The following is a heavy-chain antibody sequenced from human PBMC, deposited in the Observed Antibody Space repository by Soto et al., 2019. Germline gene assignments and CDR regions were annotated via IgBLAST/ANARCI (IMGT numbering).Heavy chain of an antibody. Sequence: GGSLRLSCAASGFTFSSYAMHWVRQTPGKGLEWVAVISYDGSNKYYADSVKGRFTISRDNSKNTLYLQMNSLRAGDTAVFYCAREYELYAILYYFDYWGQGTLVTVSS. CDR3: AREYELYAILYYFDY. D-gene: IGHD2-8*01. CDR2: ISYDGSNK. J-gene: IGHJ4*02. V-gene: IGHV3-30-3*01. CDR1: GFTFSSYA.